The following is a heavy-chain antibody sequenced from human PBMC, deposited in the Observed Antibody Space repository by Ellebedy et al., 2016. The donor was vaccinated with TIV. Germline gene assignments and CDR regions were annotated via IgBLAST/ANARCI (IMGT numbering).Heavy chain of an antibody. V-gene: IGHV4-59*12. Sequence: MPSETLSLTCTVSGGSISSYYWSWIRQPPGKGLEWIGYIYYSGSTNYNPSLKSRVTISVDTSKNQFSLKLSSVTAADTAVYYCARGYYYDSSGYYYFDYWGQGTLVTVSS. CDR2: IYYSGST. CDR3: ARGYYYDSSGYYYFDY. D-gene: IGHD3-22*01. J-gene: IGHJ4*02. CDR1: GGSISSYY.